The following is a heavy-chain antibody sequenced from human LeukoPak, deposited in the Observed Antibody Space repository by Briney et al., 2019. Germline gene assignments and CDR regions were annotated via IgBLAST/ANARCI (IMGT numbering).Heavy chain of an antibody. J-gene: IGHJ4*02. Sequence: GGSLRLSCAASGFTFSSYWMSWVRQAPGKGLEWVANIKQDGSEKYYVDSVKGRFTISRDNAKNSLYLQMNSLRAEDTAVYYCARDADRCSGGSCSYSQFDYWGQGTLVTVSS. CDR1: GFTFSSYW. D-gene: IGHD2-15*01. V-gene: IGHV3-7*01. CDR2: IKQDGSEK. CDR3: ARDADRCSGGSCSYSQFDY.